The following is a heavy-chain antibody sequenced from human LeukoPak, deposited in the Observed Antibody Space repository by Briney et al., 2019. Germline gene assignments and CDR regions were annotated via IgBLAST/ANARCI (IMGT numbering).Heavy chain of an antibody. Sequence: GGSLRLSCAASGFTFSDYYMSWIRQAPGKGLEWASYISSSGSTIYYADSVKGRFTISRDNAKNSLYLQMNSLRAEDTAVYYCARDAIMIATTFDYWGQGTLVTVSS. CDR3: ARDAIMIATTFDY. V-gene: IGHV3-11*01. CDR1: GFTFSDYY. CDR2: ISSSGSTI. D-gene: IGHD3-16*01. J-gene: IGHJ4*02.